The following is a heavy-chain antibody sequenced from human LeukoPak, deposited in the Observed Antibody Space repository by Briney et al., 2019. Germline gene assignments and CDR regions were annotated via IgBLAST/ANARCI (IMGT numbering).Heavy chain of an antibody. D-gene: IGHD3-22*01. CDR3: ARESQIRYYYDRSGYYYGAMDH. CDR1: GYTFTGYY. J-gene: IGHJ4*02. CDR2: INPNSGGT. Sequence: ASVKVSCKASGYTFTGYYMHWVRQAPGQGLEWMGWINPNSGGTNYAQKFQGRVTMTRDTSISTAYMELSRLRSDDTAVFYCARESQIRYYYDRSGYYYGAMDHWGQGSLVTVSS. V-gene: IGHV1-2*02.